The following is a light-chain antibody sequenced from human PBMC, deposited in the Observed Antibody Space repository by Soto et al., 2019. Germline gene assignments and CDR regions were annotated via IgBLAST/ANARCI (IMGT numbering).Light chain of an antibody. Sequence: EVVLTQSPVTLSLSPGERATLSCRASQSFRGLLAWYQQKPGQAPRLLIYDAYNRATGIPARFSGSGSGTEFTLPISSLQSEDFAVYYCQQYNNWPRTFGQGTKVEIK. J-gene: IGKJ1*01. CDR1: QSFRGL. CDR3: QQYNNWPRT. CDR2: DAY. V-gene: IGKV3-15*01.